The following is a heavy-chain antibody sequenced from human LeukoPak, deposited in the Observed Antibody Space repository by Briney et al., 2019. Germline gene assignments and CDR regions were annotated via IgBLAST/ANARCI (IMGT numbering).Heavy chain of an antibody. Sequence: SGGSLRLSCAASGFTFSSYGMHWVRQAPGKGLEWVAVISYDGSNKYYADSVKGRFTISRDNSKNTLYLQMNSLRAEDTAVYYCAKALQDYYDSSGYPYWGQGTLVTVSS. CDR1: GFTFSSYG. D-gene: IGHD3-22*01. J-gene: IGHJ4*02. CDR2: ISYDGSNK. CDR3: AKALQDYYDSSGYPY. V-gene: IGHV3-30*18.